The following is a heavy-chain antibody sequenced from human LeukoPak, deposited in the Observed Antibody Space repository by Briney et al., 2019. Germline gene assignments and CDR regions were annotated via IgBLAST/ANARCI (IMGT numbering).Heavy chain of an antibody. CDR2: INPNSGGT. J-gene: IGHJ4*02. CDR1: GYTFTYYY. D-gene: IGHD1-26*01. V-gene: IGHV1-2*02. Sequence: ASVKVSCKASGYTFTYYYIHWVRQAPGQGVEWMGWINPNSGGTNFAQKFQDRVSMTRDTSITTVYMTLGSLTSDDTAVYFCAREVEWELLGSGFWGQGTQVTVSS. CDR3: AREVEWELLGSGF.